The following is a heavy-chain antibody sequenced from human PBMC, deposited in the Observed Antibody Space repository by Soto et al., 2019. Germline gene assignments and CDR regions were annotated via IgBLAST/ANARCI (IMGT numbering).Heavy chain of an antibody. CDR3: AKGFKSWNFRWFDP. D-gene: IGHD1-7*01. J-gene: IGHJ5*02. Sequence: PGGSLRLSCAASGFTFSSYGMHWVRQAPGKGLEWVAVISYDGSNKYYADSVKGRFTISRDNSKNTLYLQMNSLRAEDTAVYYCAKGFKSWNFRWFDPWGQGTLVTVSS. V-gene: IGHV3-30*18. CDR1: GFTFSSYG. CDR2: ISYDGSNK.